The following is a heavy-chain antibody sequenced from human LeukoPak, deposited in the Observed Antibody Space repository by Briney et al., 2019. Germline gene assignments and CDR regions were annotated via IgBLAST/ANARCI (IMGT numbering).Heavy chain of an antibody. CDR1: GFTFINAW. V-gene: IGHV3-15*01. CDR3: TTGLVLLGYIYGYLYY. Sequence: GGSLRLSCAASGFTFINAWMSWVRQASGKGLEWVGRIKSKTDGGTTDYAAPVKGRFTISRDDSKNTLYLQMNSLKTEDTAVYYCTTGLVLLGYIYGYLYYWGQGTLVTVSS. D-gene: IGHD5-18*01. J-gene: IGHJ4*02. CDR2: IKSKTDGGTT.